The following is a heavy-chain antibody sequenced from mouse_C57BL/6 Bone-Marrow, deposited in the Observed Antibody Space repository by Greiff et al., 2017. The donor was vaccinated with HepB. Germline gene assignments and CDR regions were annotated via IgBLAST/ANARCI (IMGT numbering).Heavy chain of an antibody. CDR3: ARMGAIYWYFDV. V-gene: IGHV5-9*01. Sequence: EVMLVESGGGLVKPGGSLKLSCAASGFTFSSYTMSWVRQTPEKRLEWVATISGGGGNTYYPDSVKGRFTIARDNAKNTLYLQMSSLRAEDTALYYCARMGAIYWYFDVWGTGTTVTVSS. CDR1: GFTFSSYT. CDR2: ISGGGGNT. J-gene: IGHJ1*03.